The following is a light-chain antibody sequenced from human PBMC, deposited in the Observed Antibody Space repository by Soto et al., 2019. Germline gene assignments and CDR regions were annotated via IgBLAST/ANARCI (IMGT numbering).Light chain of an antibody. CDR3: RHYDNSPPVFI. CDR1: QDISNY. CDR2: DAS. Sequence: DIQMTQSPSSLSASVGDRVTITCQSSQDISNYLNWYQQKPGQAPKLLIYDASNLETGVPSRFSGSGSGTDITFTIRILQFEDIAIYYCRHYDNSPPVFIFGPGTTGDIK. V-gene: IGKV1-33*01. J-gene: IGKJ3*01.